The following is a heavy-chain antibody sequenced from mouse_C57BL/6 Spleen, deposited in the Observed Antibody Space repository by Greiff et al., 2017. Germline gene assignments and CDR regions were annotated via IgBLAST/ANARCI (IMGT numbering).Heavy chain of an antibody. Sequence: QVQLQQPGAELVRPGSSVKLSCKASGYTFTSYWMDWVKQRPGQGLEWIGNIYPSDSETHYNQKFKDKATLTVDKSSSTAYMRLSSLTSEDSAVYYCARRAYPRFDYWGQGTTLTVSS. CDR1: GYTFTSYW. J-gene: IGHJ2*01. D-gene: IGHD2-10*01. V-gene: IGHV1-61*01. CDR2: IYPSDSET. CDR3: ARRAYPRFDY.